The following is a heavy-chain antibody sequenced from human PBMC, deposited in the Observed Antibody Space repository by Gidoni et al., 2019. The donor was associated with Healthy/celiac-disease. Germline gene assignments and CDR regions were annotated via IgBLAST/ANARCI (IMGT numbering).Heavy chain of an antibody. J-gene: IGHJ3*02. Sequence: VQLVESGGGLVQPGGSLQLSCAASGFTFSGSAMHWVRQASGKGLEWVGRIRSKANSYATAYAASVKGRFTISRDDSKNTAYLQMNSLKTEDTAVYYCTSTTANYYDSSGYAFDIWGQGTMVTVSS. V-gene: IGHV3-73*02. D-gene: IGHD3-22*01. CDR3: TSTTANYYDSSGYAFDI. CDR2: IRSKANSYAT. CDR1: GFTFSGSA.